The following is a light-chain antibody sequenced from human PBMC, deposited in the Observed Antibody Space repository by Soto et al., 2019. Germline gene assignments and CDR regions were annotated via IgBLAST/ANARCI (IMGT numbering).Light chain of an antibody. CDR3: ATWDDSLNGVV. V-gene: IGLV1-44*01. CDR2: GND. J-gene: IGLJ2*01. CDR1: SSNIGGNT. Sequence: QLVLTQPPSASGTPGQRVSISCSGSSSNIGGNTVNWYQQLPGTAPTPLIFGNDRRPSGVPDRFSGSKSGTSASLAISGLQSGDEADYYCATWDDSLNGVVFGGGTKLTVL.